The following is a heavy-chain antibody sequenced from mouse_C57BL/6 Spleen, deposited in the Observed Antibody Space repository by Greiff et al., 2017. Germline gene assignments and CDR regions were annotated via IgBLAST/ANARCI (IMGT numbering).Heavy chain of an antibody. V-gene: IGHV5-17*01. CDR3: ARGDYEGLSVDY. Sequence: EVKLMESGGGLVKPGGSLKLSCAASGFTFSDYGMHWVRQAPEKGLEWVAYISSGSSTIYYADTVKGRFTISRDNAKNTLFLQMTSLRSEDTAMYYCARGDYEGLSVDYWGQGTSVTVSS. J-gene: IGHJ4*01. CDR2: ISSGSSTI. D-gene: IGHD2-4*01. CDR1: GFTFSDYG.